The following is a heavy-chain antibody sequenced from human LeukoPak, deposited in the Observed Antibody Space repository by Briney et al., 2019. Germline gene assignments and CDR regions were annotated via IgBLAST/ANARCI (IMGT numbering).Heavy chain of an antibody. J-gene: IGHJ4*02. CDR1: GFTFSSYA. CDR2: ISYDGSNK. CDR3: AKDMNQWDLTYFDY. D-gene: IGHD1-26*01. Sequence: GGSLRLSCAASGFTFSSYAMHWVRQAPGKGLEWVAVISYDGSNKYYADSVKGRFTISRDNSKNTLYLQMNSLRAEDTAVYFCAKDMNQWDLTYFDYWGQGTLVTVSS. V-gene: IGHV3-30-3*01.